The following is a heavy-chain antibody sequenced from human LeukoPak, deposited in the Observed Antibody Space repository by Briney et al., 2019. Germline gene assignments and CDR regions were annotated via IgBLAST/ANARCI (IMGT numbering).Heavy chain of an antibody. Sequence: GGSLRLSCASSGFTFSSYAMSWVRQAPGKGLEWVSGIGASGGSTYYADSVKGRFTISRDNSKNTLYLQMNSLRTEDTAVYYCAKAEGYDILTGLVYWGQGTLVTVSS. CDR2: IGASGGST. CDR1: GFTFSSYA. CDR3: AKAEGYDILTGLVY. V-gene: IGHV3-23*01. D-gene: IGHD3-9*01. J-gene: IGHJ4*02.